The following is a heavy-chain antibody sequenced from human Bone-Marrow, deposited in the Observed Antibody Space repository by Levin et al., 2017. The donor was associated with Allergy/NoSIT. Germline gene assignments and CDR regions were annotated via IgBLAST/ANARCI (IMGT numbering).Heavy chain of an antibody. V-gene: IGHV4-59*01. CDR3: ARGSRVYSSSWDWFDP. Sequence: SETLSLTCTVSGGSISSYYWSWIRQPPGKGLEWIGYIYYSGSTNYNPSLKSRVTISVDTSKNQFSLKLSSVTAADTAVYYCARGSRVYSSSWDWFDPWGQGTLVTVSS. CDR1: GGSISSYY. D-gene: IGHD6-13*01. CDR2: IYYSGST. J-gene: IGHJ5*02.